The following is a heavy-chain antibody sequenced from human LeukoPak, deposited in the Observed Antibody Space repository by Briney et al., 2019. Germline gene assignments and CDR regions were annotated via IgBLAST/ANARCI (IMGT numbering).Heavy chain of an antibody. D-gene: IGHD3-3*01. CDR3: ARHRVDDFWSGYPDY. CDR1: GGSISSSSYY. CDR2: IYYSGST. J-gene: IGHJ4*02. Sequence: SGTLSLTCTVSGGSISSSSYYWGWIRQPPGKGLEWIGSIYYSGSTYYNPSLKSRVTISVDTSKNQFSLKLSSVTAADTAVYYCARHRVDDFWSGYPDYWGQGTLVTVSS. V-gene: IGHV4-39*01.